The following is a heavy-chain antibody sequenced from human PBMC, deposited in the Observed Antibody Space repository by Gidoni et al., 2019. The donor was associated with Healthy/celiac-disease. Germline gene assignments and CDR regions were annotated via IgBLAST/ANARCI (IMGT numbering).Heavy chain of an antibody. Sequence: EVQLVESGGGLVQPGGSLRLSCADSGFTVSSNYMSWVRQAPGKGLGWVSVSYSGGSTYYADTVEGRFTISRDHPKNTLYLQMNSLRAEDTAVYYCARDNTVGWVYGMDIWGQGTTVTVSS. CDR3: ARDNTVGWVYGMDI. CDR2: SYSGGST. CDR1: GFTVSSNY. J-gene: IGHJ6*02. V-gene: IGHV3-66*01. D-gene: IGHD1-26*01.